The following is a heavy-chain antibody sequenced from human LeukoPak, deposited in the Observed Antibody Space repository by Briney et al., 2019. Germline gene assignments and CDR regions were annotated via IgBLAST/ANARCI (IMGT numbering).Heavy chain of an antibody. D-gene: IGHD3-16*02. V-gene: IGHV3-74*01. J-gene: IGHJ4*02. Sequence: PGGSLRLSCAASGFTFSSYWMHWVRQAPGKGLVWVSRINSDGSSTSCADSVKGRFTISRDNAKNTLYLQMNSLRAEDTAVYYCARDWSYDYVWGSYRPGGQGTLVTVSS. CDR3: ARDWSYDYVWGSYRP. CDR1: GFTFSSYW. CDR2: INSDGSST.